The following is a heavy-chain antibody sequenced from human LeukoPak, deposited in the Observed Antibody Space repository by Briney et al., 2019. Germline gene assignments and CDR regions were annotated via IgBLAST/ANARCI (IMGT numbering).Heavy chain of an antibody. CDR1: GFTFSSFG. D-gene: IGHD2-2*01. V-gene: IGHV3-30*19. Sequence: GGSLRLSCAASGFTFSSFGMHWVRQAPGKGLEWVAVISYDGSNKYYADSVKGRFTISRDNSKNTLYLQMNSLRAEDTAVYYCARGVIIVVVPAARGWFDPWGQGTLVTVSS. J-gene: IGHJ5*02. CDR3: ARGVIIVVVPAARGWFDP. CDR2: ISYDGSNK.